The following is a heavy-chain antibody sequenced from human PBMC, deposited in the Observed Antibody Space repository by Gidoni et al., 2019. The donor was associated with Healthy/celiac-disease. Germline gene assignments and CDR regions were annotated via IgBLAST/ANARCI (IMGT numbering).Heavy chain of an antibody. CDR2: IKSKTDGGTT. CDR1: GFTFSNAW. CDR3: TTELSGCSSTSCLRTYFDY. D-gene: IGHD2-2*01. Sequence: EVQLVESGGGLVKPGGSLRLSCAASGFTFSNAWMSWVRQAPGKGLEWVGRIKSKTDGGTTDYAAPVKGRFTISRDDSKNTLYLQMNSLKTEDTAVYYCTTELSGCSSTSCLRTYFDYWGQGTLVTVSS. V-gene: IGHV3-15*01. J-gene: IGHJ4*02.